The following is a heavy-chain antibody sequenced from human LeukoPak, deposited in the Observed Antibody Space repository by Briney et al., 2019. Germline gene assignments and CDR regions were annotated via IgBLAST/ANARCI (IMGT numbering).Heavy chain of an antibody. Sequence: NSGGPRNLPCEPPGSPFTSIALTGFAKPQGKGWDWVSAISGSGGSIYYADSVKGRFTISRDNAKNSLYLQMNSLRAEDTAVYYCARETQDTVMGHFDYWGQGTLVTVSS. V-gene: IGHV3-21*01. CDR2: ISGSGGSI. J-gene: IGHJ4*02. D-gene: IGHD5-18*01. CDR1: GSPFTSIA. CDR3: ARETQDTVMGHFDY.